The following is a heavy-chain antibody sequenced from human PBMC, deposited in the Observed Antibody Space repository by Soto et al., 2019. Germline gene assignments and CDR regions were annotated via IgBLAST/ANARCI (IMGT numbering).Heavy chain of an antibody. V-gene: IGHV1-24*01. Sequence: ASVKVSCKVSGYTLTELSMHWVRQAPGKGLEWMGGFDPEDGETIYAQKFQGRVTMTEDTSTDTAYMELSSLRSEDTAVYYCATVQSLVVTAIQASGFDPWGQGTMVTGSS. J-gene: IGHJ5*02. D-gene: IGHD2-21*02. CDR2: FDPEDGET. CDR3: ATVQSLVVTAIQASGFDP. CDR1: GYTLTELS.